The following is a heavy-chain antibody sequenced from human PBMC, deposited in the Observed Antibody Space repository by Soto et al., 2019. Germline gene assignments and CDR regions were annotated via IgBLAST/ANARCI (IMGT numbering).Heavy chain of an antibody. CDR3: ARWGRGDGYNYLDY. CDR1: GYTFYSYG. Sequence: QVHLVQSGPELKKPGASVKVSCKTSGYTFYSYGISWVRQAPGLGLEWVDWINAFNGDTNNAEKYQGRVTMTTDTSTTTVYMEVRNLRFDDTAVYYCARWGRGDGYNYLDYWGQGTLVTVSS. V-gene: IGHV1-18*01. D-gene: IGHD5-12*01. J-gene: IGHJ4*02. CDR2: INAFNGDT.